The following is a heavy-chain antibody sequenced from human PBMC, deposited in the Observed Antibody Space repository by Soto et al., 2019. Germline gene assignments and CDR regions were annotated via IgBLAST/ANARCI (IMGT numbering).Heavy chain of an antibody. CDR3: AKTRGAMIYAISVYGMDV. J-gene: IGHJ6*02. D-gene: IGHD2-8*01. CDR1: GFTFSSFA. V-gene: IGHV3-23*01. Sequence: GGSLRLSCAASGFTFSSFALNWVRQAPGKGLEWVSIISGSADSTFYAESVKGRFTISRDNSKNILFLQINSLRAEDTAVYYCAKTRGAMIYAISVYGMDVWGQGTTVTVSS. CDR2: ISGSADST.